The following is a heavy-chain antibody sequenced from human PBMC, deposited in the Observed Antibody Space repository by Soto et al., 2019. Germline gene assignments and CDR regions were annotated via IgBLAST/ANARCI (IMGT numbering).Heavy chain of an antibody. CDR3: ARGDIAAAGFSTFDY. CDR1: GYTFTCYG. V-gene: IGHV1-18*01. D-gene: IGHD6-13*01. Sequence: ASVKVSCKASGYTFTCYGISWVRQAPGQGLEWMGWISAYNGNTNYAQKFQGRVTMTRDTSTSTAYMELSSLRSEDTALYYCARGDIAAAGFSTFDYWGQGTLVTVSS. J-gene: IGHJ4*02. CDR2: ISAYNGNT.